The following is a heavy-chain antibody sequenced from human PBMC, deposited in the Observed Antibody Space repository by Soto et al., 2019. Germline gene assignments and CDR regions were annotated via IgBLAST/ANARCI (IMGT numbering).Heavy chain of an antibody. Sequence: ASVKVSCKVSGYTLTDLSMQWVRQAPGKGLEWMGGFDPEDGETIYAQKFQGRVTMTEDTATDTAYMELSSLRSEDTAVYYCDFLELAGDDTDPYWGQGTLVTVPS. CDR2: FDPEDGET. CDR1: GYTLTDLS. V-gene: IGHV1-24*01. D-gene: IGHD3-3*02. J-gene: IGHJ4*02. CDR3: DFLELAGDDTDPY.